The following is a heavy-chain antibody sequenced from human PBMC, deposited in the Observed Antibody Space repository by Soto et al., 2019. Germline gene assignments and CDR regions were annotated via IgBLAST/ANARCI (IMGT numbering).Heavy chain of an antibody. CDR3: AKDHVTTSRYYYGMDV. CDR2: ISYDGSNK. Sequence: QVQLVESGGGVVQPGRSLRLSCAASGFTFSSYGMHWVRQAPGKGLEWVAVISYDGSNKYYADSVKGRFTISRDNSKNTLYLQMNSLSAEDTAVYYCAKDHVTTSRYYYGMDVWGQGTTVTVSS. CDR1: GFTFSSYG. V-gene: IGHV3-30*18. D-gene: IGHD4-4*01. J-gene: IGHJ6*02.